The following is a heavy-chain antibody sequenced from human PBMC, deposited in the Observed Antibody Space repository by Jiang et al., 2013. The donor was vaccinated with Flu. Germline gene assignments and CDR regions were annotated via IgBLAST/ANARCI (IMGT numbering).Heavy chain of an antibody. CDR2: IYHSGST. J-gene: IGHJ4*02. V-gene: IGHV4-38-2*02. CDR1: GYSISSGYY. CDR3: ARTEYRDGYNPFDY. D-gene: IGHD5-24*01. Sequence: LLKPSETLSLTCTVSGYSISSGYYWGWIRQPPGKGLEWIGSIYHSGSTYYNPSLKSRVTISVDTSKNQFSLKLSSVTAADTAVYYCARTEYRDGYNPFDYWGQGTLVTVSS.